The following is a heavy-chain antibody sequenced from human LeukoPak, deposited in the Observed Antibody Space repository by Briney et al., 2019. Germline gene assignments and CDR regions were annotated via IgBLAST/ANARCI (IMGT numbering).Heavy chain of an antibody. V-gene: IGHV4-59*01. CDR1: GGSISSYY. CDR2: IYYSGST. CDR3: ARGSGLGELSLRKAFDI. Sequence: SETLSLTCSVSGGSISSYYWSWIRQPPGKGLEWSGYIYYSGSTNYSPSLKSRVTISVDTSKNQFSLKLSSVTAADTAVYYCARGSGLGELSLRKAFDIWGRGTMVTVSS. J-gene: IGHJ3*02. D-gene: IGHD3-16*02.